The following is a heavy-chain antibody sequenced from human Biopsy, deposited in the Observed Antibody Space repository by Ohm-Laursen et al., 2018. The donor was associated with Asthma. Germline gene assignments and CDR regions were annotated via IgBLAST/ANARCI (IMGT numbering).Heavy chain of an antibody. Sequence: SLRLSCTASGFTFSSYGIHWVRQAPGRGLEWVAVISHDGDKKYYADSVKGRFIISRDNSKNTLYLQMNSLRAEDTAVHYCARDIVATMIGYYYYGMDVWGQGTTVTVSS. J-gene: IGHJ6*02. V-gene: IGHV3-30*03. D-gene: IGHD5-12*01. CDR3: ARDIVATMIGYYYYGMDV. CDR2: ISHDGDKK. CDR1: GFTFSSYG.